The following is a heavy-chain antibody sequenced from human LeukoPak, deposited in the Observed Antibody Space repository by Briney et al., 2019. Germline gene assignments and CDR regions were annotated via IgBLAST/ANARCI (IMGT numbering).Heavy chain of an antibody. D-gene: IGHD3-10*01. Sequence: SETLSLTCTVSGGSISSGSYYWSWIRQPAGKGLGWIGRISTSGTSNYNPSLNSRVTISLDTSKNQFSLRLSSVTAADTAVYYCAIDMYYNPVRFDIWGLGTMVTVSS. CDR2: ISTSGTS. V-gene: IGHV4-61*02. J-gene: IGHJ3*02. CDR3: AIDMYYNPVRFDI. CDR1: GGSISSGSYY.